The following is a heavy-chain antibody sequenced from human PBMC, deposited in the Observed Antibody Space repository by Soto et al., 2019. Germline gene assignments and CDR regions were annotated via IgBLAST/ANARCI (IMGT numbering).Heavy chain of an antibody. J-gene: IGHJ6*02. Sequence: SGPTLVNPTQTLTLTCTSSGFSLSTGGMGVGWIRQPPGKALEWLALIYWDGDRHYRPSLTSRLTIAKDTSKNQVVLTMTNMDPVDTATYYCVHSRCGGDCLQSYSSHYYYGMDIWGQGTTVTVSS. V-gene: IGHV2-5*02. D-gene: IGHD2-21*02. CDR2: IYWDGDR. CDR1: GFSLSTGGMG. CDR3: VHSRCGGDCLQSYSSHYYYGMDI.